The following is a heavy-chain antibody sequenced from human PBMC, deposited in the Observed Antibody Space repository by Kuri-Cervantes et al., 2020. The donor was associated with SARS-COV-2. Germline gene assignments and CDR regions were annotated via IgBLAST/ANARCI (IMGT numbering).Heavy chain of an antibody. V-gene: IGHV3-30*02. CDR2: IRYDGSNK. J-gene: IGHJ4*02. CDR3: AKGAYSSSWYFDY. CDR1: GFTFSSYG. D-gene: IGHD6-13*01. Sequence: GESLKISCAASGFTFSSYGMHWVRQAPGKGLEWVAFIRYDGSNKYYAGSVKGRFTISRDNSKNTLYLQMNSLRAEDTAVYYCAKGAYSSSWYFDYWGQGTLVTVSS.